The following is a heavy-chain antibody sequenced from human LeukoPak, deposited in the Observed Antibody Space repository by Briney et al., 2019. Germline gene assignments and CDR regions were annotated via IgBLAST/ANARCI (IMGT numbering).Heavy chain of an antibody. CDR3: ARGALIPDF. CDR2: IRKSDGST. V-gene: IGHV3-23*01. J-gene: IGHJ4*02. Sequence: GGSLRLSCAASGFTFSSYAMTWVRQAPGKGLAWVSPIRKSDGSTYYADSVKGRFTISRDNSKNTVYLHMDSLRVEDTAIYYCARGALIPDFRGQGTLVTVSS. CDR1: GFTFSSYA. D-gene: IGHD2-21*01.